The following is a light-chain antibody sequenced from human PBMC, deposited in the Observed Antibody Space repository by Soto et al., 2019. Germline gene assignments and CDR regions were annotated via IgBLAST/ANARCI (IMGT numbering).Light chain of an antibody. V-gene: IGLV2-14*01. CDR1: SSDVGGYNY. Sequence: QSALTQPASVSGSPGQSITISCTGTSSDVGGYNYVSWYQQHPGKAPKLLIYEVSNRPSGVSNRFSGSKSGHTASLTISGLQAEDEADYYCQSYDSSLSGYVFGTGTKLTVL. CDR3: QSYDSSLSGYV. J-gene: IGLJ1*01. CDR2: EVS.